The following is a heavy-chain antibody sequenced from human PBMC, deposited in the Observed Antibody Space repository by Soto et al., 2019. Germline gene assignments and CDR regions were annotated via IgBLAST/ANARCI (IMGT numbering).Heavy chain of an antibody. J-gene: IGHJ2*01. Sequence: QVQLVQSGAEVKKPGASVKVSCKASGYTFTSYGISWVRQAPGQGLEWMGWISAYNGNTNYAQKLQGRDTMTTATSTSTAHMELRSLRSDDTSVYYCARAYCTNGVCYKRSWYFDLWGRGTLVTVSS. CDR1: GYTFTSYG. CDR2: ISAYNGNT. CDR3: ARAYCTNGVCYKRSWYFDL. V-gene: IGHV1-18*01. D-gene: IGHD2-8*01.